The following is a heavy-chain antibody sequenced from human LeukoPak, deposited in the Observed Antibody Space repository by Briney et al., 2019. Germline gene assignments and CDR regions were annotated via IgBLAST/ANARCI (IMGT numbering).Heavy chain of an antibody. CDR1: GFTFSSYW. CDR3: ARVLVVPALPDYYYGMDV. J-gene: IGHJ6*02. Sequence: GGSLTLSCAVSGFTFSSYWMRWVRQAPGKGLVWVARINSGGSSTSYADSVKGRFTISRDNAKNTLYLQMNSLRAEDTAVYHCARVLVVPALPDYYYGMDVWGQATTVTVSS. D-gene: IGHD2-2*01. V-gene: IGHV3-74*01. CDR2: INSGGSST.